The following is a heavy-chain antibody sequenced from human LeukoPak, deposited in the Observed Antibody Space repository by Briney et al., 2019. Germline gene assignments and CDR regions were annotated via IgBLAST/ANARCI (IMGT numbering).Heavy chain of an antibody. D-gene: IGHD4-23*01. V-gene: IGHV3-21*01. J-gene: IGHJ4*02. CDR1: GFTFSTYS. CDR3: ARMYYGGNSGSDY. Sequence: GGSLRLSCAASGFTFSTYSMNWVRQAPGKGLEWVSSISGSTTYIYCADSVKGRFTISRDNAKNSLSLQMNSLRAEDTAVYYCARMYYGGNSGSDYWGQGTLVTVSS. CDR2: ISGSTTYI.